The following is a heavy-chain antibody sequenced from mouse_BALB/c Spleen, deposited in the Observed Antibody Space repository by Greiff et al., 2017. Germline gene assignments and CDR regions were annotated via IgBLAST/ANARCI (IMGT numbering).Heavy chain of an antibody. CDR1: GFTFSSYA. CDR3: ARGMSTGYAMDY. CDR2: ISSGGST. V-gene: IGHV5-6-5*01. J-gene: IGHJ4*01. D-gene: IGHD5-1*01. Sequence: DVQLVESGGGLVKPAGSLSLSCAASGFTFSSYAMSWVRQTPEKRLEWVASISSGGSTYYPDTVKGRFTISRDNARNILYLLNSSLSAEDTTMYCCARGMSTGYAMDYWGQGTSVTGSS.